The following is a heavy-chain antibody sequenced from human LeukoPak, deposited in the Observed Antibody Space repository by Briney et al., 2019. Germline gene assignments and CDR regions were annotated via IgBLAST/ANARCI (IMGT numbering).Heavy chain of an antibody. D-gene: IGHD2/OR15-2a*01. J-gene: IGHJ4*02. V-gene: IGHV1-46*01. CDR2: INPSGGST. CDR1: GYTFTRYY. CDR3: ATTDRVESLLLDY. Sequence: ASVKVSCKASGYTFTRYYIHWVRQAPGQGLEWVGIINPSGGSTSFTQKFQGRVTMARDTSTSTVYMELSSLRSEDTAVYYYATTDRVESLLLDYWGQGTLVTVSS.